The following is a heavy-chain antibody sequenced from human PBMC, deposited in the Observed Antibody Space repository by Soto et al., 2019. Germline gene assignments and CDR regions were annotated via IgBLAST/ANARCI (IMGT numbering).Heavy chain of an antibody. CDR2: IYYSGNT. CDR3: AREGGESSDGLYYFDS. J-gene: IGHJ4*02. V-gene: IGHV4-30-4*01. CDR1: GGSTSSDNY. D-gene: IGHD3-16*01. Sequence: SETLSLTCTVSGGSTSSDNYWSWIRQPPGKGLEWIGHIYYSGNTDYNPSLKSRLAISIDTSKNQFSLKLSSVTAADTAVYFCAREGGESSDGLYYFDSWGQGSLVAVSS.